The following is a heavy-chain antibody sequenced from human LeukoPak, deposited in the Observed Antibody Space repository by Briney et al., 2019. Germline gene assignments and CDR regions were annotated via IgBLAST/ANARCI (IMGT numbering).Heavy chain of an antibody. J-gene: IGHJ4*02. V-gene: IGHV3-48*04. CDR3: ARSTKGIAEFDY. CDR2: ISSSSGTI. D-gene: IGHD6-13*01. Sequence: GGSLRLFCAASGFTFSRYSMNWVRQAPGKGLEWVSYISSSSGTIYYEDSVKGRFTISRDNAKNSLYLQMNSLRAEDTALFYCARSTKGIAEFDYWGQGTQVTVSS. CDR1: GFTFSRYS.